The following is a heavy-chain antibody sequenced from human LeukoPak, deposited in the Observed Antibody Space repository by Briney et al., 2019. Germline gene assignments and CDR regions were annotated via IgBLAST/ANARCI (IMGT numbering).Heavy chain of an antibody. Sequence: SETLSLTCAVYGGSFSGYFWSWIRQPPGKGLEWIGEINHSGSTNYNPSLKSRVTISVDTSKNQFSLKLSSVTAADTAVYYCARGQETTVTTGAFDIWGQETMVTVSS. V-gene: IGHV4-34*01. J-gene: IGHJ3*02. CDR3: ARGQETTVTTGAFDI. D-gene: IGHD4-17*01. CDR1: GGSFSGYF. CDR2: INHSGST.